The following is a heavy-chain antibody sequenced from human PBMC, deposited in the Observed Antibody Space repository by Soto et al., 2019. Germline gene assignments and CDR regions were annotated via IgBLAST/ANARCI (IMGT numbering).Heavy chain of an antibody. V-gene: IGHV4-4*02. CDR1: GGSISSSNW. Sequence: SETLSLTCAVSGGSISSSNWWSWVRQPPGKGLEWIGEIYHSGSTNYNPSLKSRVTISVDRSKSQFSLTLSSVTAADTAVYYCATSEYNYGYFHYWGQGTTVTVSS. CDR2: IYHSGST. D-gene: IGHD5-18*01. J-gene: IGHJ4*03. CDR3: ATSEYNYGYFHY.